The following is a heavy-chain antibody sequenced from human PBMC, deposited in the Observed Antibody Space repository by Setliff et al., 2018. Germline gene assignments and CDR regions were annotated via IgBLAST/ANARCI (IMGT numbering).Heavy chain of an antibody. V-gene: IGHV1-18*01. D-gene: IGHD2-2*01. CDR3: TRAAREVVVPPSQKRNDY. Sequence: ASVKVSCKASGYSLNTYGISWVRQAPGQGLEWMGWISGYNGFIIYAQKFQGRVTMTTDTSTKTAYMELRSLRSDDTAMYYCTRAAREVVVPPSQKRNDYWGQGTLVTVSS. CDR1: GYSLNTYG. J-gene: IGHJ4*02. CDR2: ISGYNGFI.